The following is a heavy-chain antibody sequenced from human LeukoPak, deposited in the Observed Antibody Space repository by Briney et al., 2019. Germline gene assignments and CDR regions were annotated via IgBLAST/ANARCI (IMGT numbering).Heavy chain of an antibody. D-gene: IGHD4-17*01. CDR2: ISAYNGNT. CDR1: GYTFTSYG. J-gene: IGHJ4*02. Sequence: GASVTVSFKASGYTFTSYGISWVRQAPGQGGEGVGWISAYNGNTNYAQKLQGRVTMTTDTSTSTAYMELRSLRSDDTAVYYCARELDGDYDHFDYWGQGTLVTVSS. V-gene: IGHV1-18*01. CDR3: ARELDGDYDHFDY.